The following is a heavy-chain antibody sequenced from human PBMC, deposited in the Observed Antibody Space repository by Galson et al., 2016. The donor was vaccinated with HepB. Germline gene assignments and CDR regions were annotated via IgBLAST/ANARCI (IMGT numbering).Heavy chain of an antibody. D-gene: IGHD3-10*01. CDR3: VRGSSRVRTDF. Sequence: SVKVSCKASGYTFSNYGVTWVRRAPGQGLEWMGWISAYNGDTNYAQRLQGRLTMTTDTSTSTAYMEMRSLTSDDTAVYYCVRGSSRVRTDFWGQGTLVTVSS. J-gene: IGHJ4*02. V-gene: IGHV1-18*01. CDR1: GYTFSNYG. CDR2: ISAYNGDT.